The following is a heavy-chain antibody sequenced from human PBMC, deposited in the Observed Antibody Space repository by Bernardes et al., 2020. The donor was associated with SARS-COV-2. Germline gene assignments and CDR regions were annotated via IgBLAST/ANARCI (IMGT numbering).Heavy chain of an antibody. V-gene: IGHV1-2*02. Sequence: ASVKVSCKASGYTYTASYIHWVRQAPGQGLEWMGWIHPNSGDTNYAQKFQGRVTMTRDTSINTAHMELSRLRSDDTAIYYCASVTWSNYDEFDICRHGTMFTVSS. CDR3: ASVTWSNYDEFDI. CDR1: GYTYTASY. J-gene: IGHJ3*02. CDR2: IHPNSGDT. D-gene: IGHD1-26*01.